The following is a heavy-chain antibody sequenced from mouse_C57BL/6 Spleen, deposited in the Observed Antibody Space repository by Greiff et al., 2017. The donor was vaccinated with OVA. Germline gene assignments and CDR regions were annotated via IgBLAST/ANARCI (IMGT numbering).Heavy chain of an antibody. CDR1: GYAFTNYL. CDR2: INPGSGGT. Sequence: QVQLQQSGAELVRPGTSVKVSCKASGYAFTNYLIEWVKQRPGQGLEWIGVINPGSGGTNYNVKFKGKATLTADKSSSTAYMQISSLTSEDSAVYFCARFYSVYYYAMDYWGQGTSVTVSS. D-gene: IGHD2-12*01. J-gene: IGHJ4*01. CDR3: ARFYSVYYYAMDY. V-gene: IGHV1-54*01.